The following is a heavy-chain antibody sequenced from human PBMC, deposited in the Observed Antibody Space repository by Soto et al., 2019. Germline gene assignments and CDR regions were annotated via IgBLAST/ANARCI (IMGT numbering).Heavy chain of an antibody. CDR3: ARHSHYRCCGGDCWVVGWFDP. CDR2: IYPGDSDT. V-gene: IGHV5-51*01. D-gene: IGHD2-21*02. Sequence: PGESLKTPWNGSGYSFASFWIGWVRQMPRKGLEWMGIIYPGDSDTRYSPSFQGQVTISADKSISTAYLQWSSLKASDTAMYYCARHSHYRCCGGDCWVVGWFDPWGQGTLVTVSS. J-gene: IGHJ5*02. CDR1: GYSFASFW.